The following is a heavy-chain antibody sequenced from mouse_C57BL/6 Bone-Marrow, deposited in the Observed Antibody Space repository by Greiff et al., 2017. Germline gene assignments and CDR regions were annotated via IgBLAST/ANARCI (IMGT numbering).Heavy chain of an antibody. CDR3: ARFITTMDY. Sequence: QVHVKQPGAELVKPGASVKLSCKASGYTFTSYWMHWVKQRPGQGLEWIGMIHPNSGSTNYNEKFKSKATLTVDKSSSTAYMQLSSLTSEDSAVYYFARFITTMDYWGQGTSVTVSS. CDR2: IHPNSGST. CDR1: GYTFTSYW. D-gene: IGHD1-1*01. V-gene: IGHV1-64*01. J-gene: IGHJ4*01.